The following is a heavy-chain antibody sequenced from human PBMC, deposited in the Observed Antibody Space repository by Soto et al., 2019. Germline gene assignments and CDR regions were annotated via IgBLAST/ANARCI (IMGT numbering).Heavy chain of an antibody. V-gene: IGHV4-39*01. CDR1: GGSISSSSYY. Sequence: PSETLSLTCTVSGGSISSSSYYWGWISQPQGKGLEWIGSIYYSGSTYYNPSLKSRLTKSVDTSKNQFSLKLSSVTAADTAVYYCTRKIRDIVLWLYAIVRGNGAGAIWGQGTMVSVS. CDR2: IYYSGST. J-gene: IGHJ3*02. D-gene: IGHD2-8*02. CDR3: TRKIRDIVLWLYAIVRGNGAGAI.